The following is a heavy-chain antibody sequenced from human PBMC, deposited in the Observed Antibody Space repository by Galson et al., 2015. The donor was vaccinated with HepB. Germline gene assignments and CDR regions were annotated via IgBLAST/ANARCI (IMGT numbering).Heavy chain of an antibody. CDR2: ISYDGSNK. Sequence: SLRLSCAASGFAFSSCAMHWVRQAPGKGLEWVAVISYDGSNKYYADSVRGRFTVSRDNSENTLYLQMNSLRAEDTAVYYCARPSSGWYGGGYFDYWGQGTLVTVSS. CDR3: ARPSSGWYGGGYFDY. CDR1: GFAFSSCA. D-gene: IGHD6-19*01. J-gene: IGHJ4*02. V-gene: IGHV3-30*04.